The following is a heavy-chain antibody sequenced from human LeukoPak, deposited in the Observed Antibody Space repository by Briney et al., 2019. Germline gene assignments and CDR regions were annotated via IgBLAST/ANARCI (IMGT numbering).Heavy chain of an antibody. CDR1: GGSISSSSYY. CDR3: ARDSLWIGSGSSHPFDY. V-gene: IGHV4-39*07. J-gene: IGHJ4*02. Sequence: SETLSLTCTVSGGSISSSSYYWGWIRQPPGKGLEWIGSIYYSGSTYYNPSLKSRVTISVDTSKNQFSLKLSSVTAADTAVYYCARDSLWIGSGSSHPFDYWGQGTLVTVSS. CDR2: IYYSGST. D-gene: IGHD3-10*01.